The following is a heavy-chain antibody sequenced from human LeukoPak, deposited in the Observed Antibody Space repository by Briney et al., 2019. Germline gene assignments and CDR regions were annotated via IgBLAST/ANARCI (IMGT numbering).Heavy chain of an antibody. CDR2: INHSGST. Sequence: SETLSLTCAVYGGSFSGYYWSWIRQPPEKGLEWIGEINHSGSTNYNPSLKSRVTISVDTSKNQFSLKLSSVTAADTAVYYCARWDCSSNCFDYWGQGTLVTVSS. V-gene: IGHV4-34*01. CDR3: ARWDCSSNCFDY. D-gene: IGHD2-2*01. CDR1: GGSFSGYY. J-gene: IGHJ4*02.